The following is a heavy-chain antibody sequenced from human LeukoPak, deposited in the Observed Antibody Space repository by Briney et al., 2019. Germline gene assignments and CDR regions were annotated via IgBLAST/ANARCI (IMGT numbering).Heavy chain of an antibody. Sequence: SETLSLTCTVSGGSISSYYWSWIRQPPGKGLEWIGEINHSGSTNYNPSLKSRVTISVDTSKNQFSLKLSSVTAADTAVYYCATLREHSGGSYWGQGTLVTVSS. CDR3: ATLREHSGGSY. CDR2: INHSGST. D-gene: IGHD2-15*01. J-gene: IGHJ4*02. V-gene: IGHV4-34*01. CDR1: GGSISSYY.